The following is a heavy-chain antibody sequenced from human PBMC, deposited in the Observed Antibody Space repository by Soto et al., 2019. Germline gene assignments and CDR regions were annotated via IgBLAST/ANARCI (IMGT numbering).Heavy chain of an antibody. CDR1: GFTFSSYG. Sequence: GGSLRLSCAASGFTFSSYGMHWVRQAPGKGLEWVAVISYDGSNKYYADSVKGRFTTSRDNSKNTLYLQMNSLRAEDTAVYYCAKALVPYYYDSSGYSHWGQGTLVTAPQ. CDR3: AKALVPYYYDSSGYSH. J-gene: IGHJ4*02. D-gene: IGHD3-22*01. V-gene: IGHV3-30*18. CDR2: ISYDGSNK.